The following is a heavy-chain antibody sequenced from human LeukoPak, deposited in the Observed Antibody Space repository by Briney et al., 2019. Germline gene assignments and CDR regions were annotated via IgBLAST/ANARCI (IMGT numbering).Heavy chain of an antibody. Sequence: ASVKVSCKASGYTFTSYGISWVRQAPGQGLEWMGWISAYNGNTNYAQKFQGRVTITADESTSTAYMELSSLRSEDTAVYYCARWGGIPAAMSGGFPGLLKHYYYYYYMDVWGKGTAVTISS. D-gene: IGHD2-2*01. CDR1: GYTFTSYG. J-gene: IGHJ6*03. CDR3: ARWGGIPAAMSGGFPGLLKHYYYYYYMDV. V-gene: IGHV1-18*01. CDR2: ISAYNGNT.